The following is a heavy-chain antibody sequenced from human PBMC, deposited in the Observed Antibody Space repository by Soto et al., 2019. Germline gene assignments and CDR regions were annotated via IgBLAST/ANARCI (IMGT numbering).Heavy chain of an antibody. J-gene: IGHJ1*01. CDR3: ARGYCSGGSGYEYFQF. V-gene: IGHV1-69*02. Sequence: QVQLVQSGAAVKKPGSSVKVSCKASGGTFSSYPVSWVRQAPGQGLERLGRIIPFLGIVNYAQKFQGRVTIAADKSTTTAPMELSSLRSEDTAVYYCARGYCSGGSGYEYFQFWGQGTLVTVAS. CDR1: GGTFSSYP. D-gene: IGHD2-15*01. CDR2: IIPFLGIV.